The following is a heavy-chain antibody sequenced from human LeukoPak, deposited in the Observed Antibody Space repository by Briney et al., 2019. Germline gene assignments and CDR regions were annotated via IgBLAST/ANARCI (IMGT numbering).Heavy chain of an antibody. D-gene: IGHD3-22*01. Sequence: SVNVSCKASVYTLTGYYMHWVRPPPGQGLEWKGWNNPNSGGTNYAQKFQGRVTMTRDTSISTAYMEVSRLSSYETAVYYCASEGGYYFFYCWGQGTLVTVSS. CDR2: NNPNSGGT. J-gene: IGHJ4*02. V-gene: IGHV1-2*02. CDR1: VYTLTGYY. CDR3: ASEGGYYFFYC.